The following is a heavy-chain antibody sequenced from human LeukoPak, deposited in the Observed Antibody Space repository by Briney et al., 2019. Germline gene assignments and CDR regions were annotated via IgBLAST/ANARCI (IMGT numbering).Heavy chain of an antibody. Sequence: SETLSLTCAVYGGSFSGYYWSWIRQPPGKGLEWIGEINHSGSTNHNPSLKSRVTISVDTSKNQFSLKLSSVTAADTAVYYCARAAGEDTAWHGGSDYWGQGTLVTVSS. J-gene: IGHJ4*02. D-gene: IGHD5-18*01. CDR1: GGSFSGYY. CDR3: ARAAGEDTAWHGGSDY. V-gene: IGHV4-34*01. CDR2: INHSGST.